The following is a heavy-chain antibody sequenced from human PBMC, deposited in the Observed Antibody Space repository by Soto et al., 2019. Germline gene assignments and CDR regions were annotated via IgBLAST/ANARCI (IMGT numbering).Heavy chain of an antibody. Sequence: QVQLQQWGAGLLKPSETLSLTCAVYGGSFSGYYWSWIRQPPGKGLEWIGEINHSGSTNYNPSLKSRVTISVDTSKNKFCLKLSYVTAADTAVYYCARGGIIVLMVYAIPGWFDPWGQGTLVTVSS. D-gene: IGHD2-8*01. CDR1: GGSFSGYY. V-gene: IGHV4-34*01. CDR3: ARGGIIVLMVYAIPGWFDP. CDR2: INHSGST. J-gene: IGHJ5*02.